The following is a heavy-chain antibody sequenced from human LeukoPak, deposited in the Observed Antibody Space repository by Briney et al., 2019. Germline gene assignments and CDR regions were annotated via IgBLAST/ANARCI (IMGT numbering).Heavy chain of an antibody. J-gene: IGHJ5*02. V-gene: IGHV4-4*07. CDR3: ARDHYYGSGSYHSNWFDP. CDR1: GGSISSYY. Sequence: SETLSLTCTVSGGSISSYYWSWIRQPAGKGLEWIGRIYTSGSTNYNPSLKSRVTMSVDTSKNQFSLKLSSVTAADTAVYYCARDHYYGSGSYHSNWFDPWGQGTLVTVSS. D-gene: IGHD3-10*01. CDR2: IYTSGST.